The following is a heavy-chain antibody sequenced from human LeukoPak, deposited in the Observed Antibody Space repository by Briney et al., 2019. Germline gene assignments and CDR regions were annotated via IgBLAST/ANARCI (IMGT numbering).Heavy chain of an antibody. J-gene: IGHJ4*02. CDR1: GFTFDGYA. V-gene: IGHV3-9*01. CDR2: ISGNSGSI. D-gene: IGHD1-14*01. CDR3: AKDRRNDFDY. Sequence: GGSLRLSCAASGFTFDGYAMQWVRQAPGKGLEWVSGISGNSGSIGYADSVKGRFTISRDNAKNSLYLQMNSLRAEDTALYYCAKDRRNDFDYWGQGTLVTVSS.